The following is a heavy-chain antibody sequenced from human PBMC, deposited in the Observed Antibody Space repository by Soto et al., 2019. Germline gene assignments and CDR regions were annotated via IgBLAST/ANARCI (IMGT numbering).Heavy chain of an antibody. Sequence: PGGSLRLSCAASGFTFSDYSMNWVRQAPGRGLEWVSSISSSSIYIYYADSVKGRFTISRDNAKNSLLLQMNSLRAEDTAVYYCARSPSGVSSWNPNWFDPWGQGTLVTVSS. CDR1: GFTFSDYS. J-gene: IGHJ5*02. V-gene: IGHV3-21*01. CDR3: ARSPSGVSSWNPNWFDP. D-gene: IGHD6-13*01. CDR2: ISSSSIYI.